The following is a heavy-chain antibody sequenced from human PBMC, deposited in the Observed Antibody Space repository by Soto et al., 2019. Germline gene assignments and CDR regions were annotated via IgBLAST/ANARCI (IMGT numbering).Heavy chain of an antibody. CDR3: ARAGFSRYCSGGSCHYYFDY. CDR2: ISSSSSTI. V-gene: IGHV3-48*01. Sequence: GGSLRLSCAASGFTFSSYSMNWVRQAPGKGLEWVSYISSSSSTIYYADSVKGRFTISRDNAKNSLYLQMNSLRAEDTAVYYCARAGFSRYCSGGSCHYYFDYWGQGTLVTVSS. J-gene: IGHJ4*02. D-gene: IGHD2-15*01. CDR1: GFTFSSYS.